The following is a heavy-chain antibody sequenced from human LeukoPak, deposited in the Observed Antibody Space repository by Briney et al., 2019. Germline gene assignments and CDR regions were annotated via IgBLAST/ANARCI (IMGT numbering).Heavy chain of an antibody. V-gene: IGHV7-4-1*02. D-gene: IGHD3-22*01. J-gene: IGHJ4*02. Sequence: ASVKVSCKASGYTFTNYAMNWVRQAPGQGLEWMGWINTNTGNPTYAQGFTGRFVFSLDTSVSTAYLQISSLKAEDTAVYYCARDPDHYYDSSGYYGDYWGQGTLVTVSS. CDR1: GYTFTNYA. CDR2: INTNTGNP. CDR3: ARDPDHYYDSSGYYGDY.